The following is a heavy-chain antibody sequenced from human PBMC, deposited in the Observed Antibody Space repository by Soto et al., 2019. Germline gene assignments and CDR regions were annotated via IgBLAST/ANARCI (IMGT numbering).Heavy chain of an antibody. CDR2: INWKSDI. CDR1: VFTFDDKV. D-gene: IGHD3-16*01. Sequence: SLVLSCAFPVFTFDDKVMAWVRQAPEKGLEWVSGINWKSDIGYADSVKGRFTISRDNAENSLYLQMNSLRAEETTLYYCAISQDRGGRTTFIYWGQGTKVTVSS. CDR3: AISQDRGGRTTFIY. J-gene: IGHJ4*02. V-gene: IGHV3-9*01.